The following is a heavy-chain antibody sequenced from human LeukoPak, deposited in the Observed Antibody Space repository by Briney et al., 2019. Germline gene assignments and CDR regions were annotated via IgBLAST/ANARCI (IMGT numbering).Heavy chain of an antibody. CDR2: IHYSGST. J-gene: IGHJ4*02. Sequence: SETLSLTCTVSGGSISGYYWTWIRQPPGKGLEWIGYIHYSGSTNYNPSLKSRVTISVDTSKNQFSLKLSSVTAADTAVYYCARYSGNYYSIDYWGQGTLVTVSS. CDR1: GGSISGYY. CDR3: ARYSGNYYSIDY. V-gene: IGHV4-59*01. D-gene: IGHD1-26*01.